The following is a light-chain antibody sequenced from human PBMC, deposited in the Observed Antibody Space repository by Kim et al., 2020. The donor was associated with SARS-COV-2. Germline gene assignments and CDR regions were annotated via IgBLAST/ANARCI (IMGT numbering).Light chain of an antibody. CDR2: QDN. J-gene: IGLJ2*01. CDR3: QAWDSSTYVV. CDR1: RLGNKY. Sequence: VYPGQTARISCSGDRLGNKYASWYQQKPGQSPLLVIYQDNKRPSGIPERFSGSNSRNTATLTIRGTQAIDEADYYCQAWDSSTYVVFGGGTQLTVL. V-gene: IGLV3-1*01.